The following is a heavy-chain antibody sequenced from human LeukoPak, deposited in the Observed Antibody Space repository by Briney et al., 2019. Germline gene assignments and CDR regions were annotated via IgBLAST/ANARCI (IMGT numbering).Heavy chain of an antibody. V-gene: IGHV4-4*07. J-gene: IGHJ3*02. CDR2: IYTSGST. Sequence: PSETLSLTCSVPGGSISSYYWGWIPRPAGKGLEWIGRIYTSGSTNYNPSLKSRVHMSVDTPKNQFSLELSSVTAADTAVYYCARDLMTDAFDIWGQGTMVTVSS. CDR1: GGSISSYY. CDR3: ARDLMTDAFDI.